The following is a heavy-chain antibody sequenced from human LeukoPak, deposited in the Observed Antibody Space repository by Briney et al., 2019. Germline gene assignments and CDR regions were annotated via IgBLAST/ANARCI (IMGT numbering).Heavy chain of an antibody. CDR2: ISGSGGST. V-gene: IGHV3-23*01. D-gene: IGHD6-19*01. CDR1: GFTFSSYV. Sequence: GGSLRLSCAASGFTFSSYVMSWVRQAPGKGLEWVSAISGSGGSTYYADSVKGRFTISRDNSKNTLYLQMNSLRAEDTAVYYCAKDQILAVAATGDYWGQGTLVTVSS. CDR3: AKDQILAVAATGDY. J-gene: IGHJ4*02.